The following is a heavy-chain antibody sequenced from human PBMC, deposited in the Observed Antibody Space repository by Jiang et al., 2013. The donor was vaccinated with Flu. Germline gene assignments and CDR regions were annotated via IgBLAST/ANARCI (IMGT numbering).Heavy chain of an antibody. V-gene: IGHV3-21*01. D-gene: IGHD2-2*01. J-gene: IGHJ6*02. Sequence: WVSSISSSSSYIYYADSVKGRFTISRDNAKNSLYLQMNSLRAEDTAVYYCARDSIGDIVVVPAAMHLYGMDVWGQGTTVTVSS. CDR3: ARDSIGDIVVVPAAMHLYGMDV. CDR2: ISSSSSYI.